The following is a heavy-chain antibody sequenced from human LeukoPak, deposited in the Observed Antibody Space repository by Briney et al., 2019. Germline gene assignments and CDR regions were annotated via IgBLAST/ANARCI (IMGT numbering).Heavy chain of an antibody. D-gene: IGHD7-27*01. CDR3: AKDEGNWGWSSPAFDY. V-gene: IGHV3-23*01. CDR2: ISGSGGST. J-gene: IGHJ4*02. CDR1: GFAFNNYA. Sequence: PGGSLRLSCAASGFAFNNYAMTWVRQAPGKGLEWVSAISGSGGSTYYADSVKGRFTISRDNSKNTLYLQMNSLRAEDTAVYYCAKDEGNWGWSSPAFDYWGQGTLVTVSS.